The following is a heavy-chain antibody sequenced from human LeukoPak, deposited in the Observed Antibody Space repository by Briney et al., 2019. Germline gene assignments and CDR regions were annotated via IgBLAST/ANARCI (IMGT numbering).Heavy chain of an antibody. V-gene: IGHV3-48*01. Sequence: GGSLRLSCAASGFSFSNYSMHWVRRAPGKGLEWVSYISSSSSTIYYADSVKGRFTISRDNAKNSLYLQMNSLRAEDTAVYYCARVTAVAAQRMDVWGQGTTVTVSS. J-gene: IGHJ6*02. CDR3: ARVTAVAAQRMDV. CDR2: ISSSSSTI. D-gene: IGHD6-19*01. CDR1: GFSFSNYS.